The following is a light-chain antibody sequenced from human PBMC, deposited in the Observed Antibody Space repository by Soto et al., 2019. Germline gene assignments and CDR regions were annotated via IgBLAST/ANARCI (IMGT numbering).Light chain of an antibody. Sequence: QPVLTQSSSASASLGSSVKLTCTLSSGHSSYIIAWHQQQPGKAPRYLMKLEGSGSYNKGSGVPDRFSGFSSGADRYLTISNLQSEDEADYYCETWDGNTWVFGGGTKL. CDR1: SGHSSYI. CDR3: ETWDGNTWV. J-gene: IGLJ3*02. V-gene: IGLV4-60*03. CDR2: LEGSGSY.